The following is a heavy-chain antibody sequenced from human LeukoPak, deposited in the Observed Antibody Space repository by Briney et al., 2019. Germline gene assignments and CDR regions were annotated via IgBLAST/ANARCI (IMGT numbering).Heavy chain of an antibody. D-gene: IGHD4-17*01. J-gene: IGHJ3*02. CDR2: ISYDGSNK. CDR1: GYTFSSYG. V-gene: IGHV3-30*18. Sequence: PGRSLRLSCAASGYTFSSYGMHWVRQAPGKGLEWVAVISYDGSNKYYADSVKGRFTISRDNSKNTLYLQMNSLRVEDTAVYYCAKVVRSSGDYSDAFYIWRQGRMVTVSS. CDR3: AKVVRSSGDYSDAFYI.